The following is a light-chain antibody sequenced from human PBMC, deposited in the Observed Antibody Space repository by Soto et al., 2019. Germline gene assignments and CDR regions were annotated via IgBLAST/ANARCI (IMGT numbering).Light chain of an antibody. CDR1: QSVSSN. CDR3: QQYNNWPRT. V-gene: IGKV3-15*01. J-gene: IGKJ1*01. Sequence: EVVMTQSPDPLSVSPGERATLSCMASQSVSSNLAWYQQKLGQAPRLLIYGASTRATGISAKFSGSWSGTEFTLTISSLQSEDVAMYYCQQYNNWPRTFGQGTKVDIK. CDR2: GAS.